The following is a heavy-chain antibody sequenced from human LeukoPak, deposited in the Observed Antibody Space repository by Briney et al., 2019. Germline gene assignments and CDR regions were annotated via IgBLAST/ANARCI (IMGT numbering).Heavy chain of an antibody. CDR1: GGSISSHY. CDR2: IYYSGST. D-gene: IGHD6-13*01. J-gene: IGHJ4*02. Sequence: SETLSLTCSVSGGSISSHYWSWIRQPPGKGLEWLGYIYYSGSTNYNPSLKSRVTISVDTSKNQFSLKLSSVTAADTAVYYCARIAAAGTFFDYWGQGTLVTVSS. V-gene: IGHV4-59*08. CDR3: ARIAAAGTFFDY.